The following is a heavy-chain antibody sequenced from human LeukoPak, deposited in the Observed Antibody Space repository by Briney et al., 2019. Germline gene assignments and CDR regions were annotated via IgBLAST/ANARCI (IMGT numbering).Heavy chain of an antibody. CDR2: ISGSGGST. J-gene: IGHJ4*02. Sequence: GGSLRLSCAPSGFTFSSYAMSWVRQAPGKGLEWVSGISGSGGSTYYADSVEGRFSISRDNSKNTLYLQMNSLRAEDTAVYYCAKGYIPRPFDYWGQGTLATVSS. D-gene: IGHD1-14*01. V-gene: IGHV3-23*01. CDR3: AKGYIPRPFDY. CDR1: GFTFSSYA.